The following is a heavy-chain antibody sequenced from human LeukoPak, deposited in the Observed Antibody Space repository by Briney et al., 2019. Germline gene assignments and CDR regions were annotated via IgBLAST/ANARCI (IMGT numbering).Heavy chain of an antibody. V-gene: IGHV1-46*03. Sequence: ASVKVSCKASGYTFTSYFIHWVRQAPGQGLEWMGIINPSGGSTNYAQKFQGRVTMTRDTSTSTVYMELSSLRSEDTAVYYCARQQLPYRTYFDYWGQGTLVTVSS. CDR1: GYTFTSYF. CDR3: ARQQLPYRTYFDY. J-gene: IGHJ4*02. CDR2: INPSGGST. D-gene: IGHD4-11*01.